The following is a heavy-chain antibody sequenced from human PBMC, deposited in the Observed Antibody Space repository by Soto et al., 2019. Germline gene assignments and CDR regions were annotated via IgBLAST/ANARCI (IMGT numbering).Heavy chain of an antibody. Sequence: SETLSRTCTVSGGSISSSSYSWGWIRQPPGKGLEWIGTLYYSGNTYYNPSLKSRVTISVDTSKNQFSLKLSSVTAADTAVYYCATRQGGSYNWFDPWGQGTLVTVSS. CDR2: LYYSGNT. J-gene: IGHJ5*02. CDR1: GGSISSSSYS. D-gene: IGHD2-15*01. CDR3: ATRQGGSYNWFDP. V-gene: IGHV4-39*01.